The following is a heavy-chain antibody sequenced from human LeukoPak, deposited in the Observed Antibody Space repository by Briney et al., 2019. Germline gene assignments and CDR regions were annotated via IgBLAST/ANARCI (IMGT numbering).Heavy chain of an antibody. J-gene: IGHJ4*02. CDR1: GFTFDDYA. Sequence: PGGSLRLSCAASGFTFDDYAMHWVRQAPGKGLEWVSGISWNSGSVAYANSVKGRFTISRDNAKNTLYLQMNSLRAEDTAVYYCARFSLMATTFDYWGQGTLVTVSS. D-gene: IGHD5-24*01. CDR3: ARFSLMATTFDY. V-gene: IGHV3-9*01. CDR2: ISWNSGSV.